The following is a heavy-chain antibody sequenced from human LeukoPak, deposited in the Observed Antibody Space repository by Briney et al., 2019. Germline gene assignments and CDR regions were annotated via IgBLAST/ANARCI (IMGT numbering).Heavy chain of an antibody. CDR3: ARGPSGSSGSAGAFDI. D-gene: IGHD3-3*01. CDR2: IIPIFGTA. Sequence: SVKVSCKASGGTFSSYAISWVRQAPGQGLEWMGGIIPIFGTANYAQKFQGRVTITADESTSTAYMELSSLRSEDTAVYYCARGPSGSSGSAGAFDIWGQGTMVTVSS. CDR1: GGTFSSYA. V-gene: IGHV1-69*13. J-gene: IGHJ3*02.